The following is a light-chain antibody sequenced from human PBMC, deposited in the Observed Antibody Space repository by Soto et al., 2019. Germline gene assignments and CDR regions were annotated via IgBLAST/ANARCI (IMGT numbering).Light chain of an antibody. CDR2: RNN. CDR1: SSNIGSNY. V-gene: IGLV1-47*01. J-gene: IGLJ2*01. CDR3: AAWDDSLSALV. Sequence: QSVLTQPPSASGTPGQRVTISCSGSSSNIGSNYVYWYQHLPGTAPKLLIYRNNQRPSGVPDRFSGSKSGTSASLAISGLRSEDEADYYCAAWDDSLSALVFGGGTKVTVL.